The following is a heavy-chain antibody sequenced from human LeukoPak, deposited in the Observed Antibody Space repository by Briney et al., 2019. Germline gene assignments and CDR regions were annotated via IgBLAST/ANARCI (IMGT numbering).Heavy chain of an antibody. Sequence: SETLSLTCTVSGGSISSSSYYWGWIRQPPGKGLEWIGSIYYSGSTYYNPSLKSRVTISVDTSKNQFSLKLSSVTAADTAVYYCARDSSGYYRIDYWGQGTLVTVSS. V-gene: IGHV4-39*02. CDR3: ARDSSGYYRIDY. J-gene: IGHJ4*02. CDR1: GGSISSSSYY. CDR2: IYYSGST. D-gene: IGHD3-22*01.